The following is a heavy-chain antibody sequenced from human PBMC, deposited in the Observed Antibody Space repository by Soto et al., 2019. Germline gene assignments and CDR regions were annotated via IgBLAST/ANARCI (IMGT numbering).Heavy chain of an antibody. V-gene: IGHV4-30-4*08. CDR2: IHYGGNT. D-gene: IGHD2-15*01. CDR3: ARDQGYHYDS. J-gene: IGHJ5*01. Sequence: QVQLQESGPGLVKPSQTVSLTCTVSGGSISSGNDYWSWIRQPPGKGLEWIGYIHYGGNTNYNPSLQSRLTMSLDTSKNQFSLNLSSVTAADTAVYYCARDQGYHYDSWGQGILVTVSS. CDR1: GGSISSGNDY.